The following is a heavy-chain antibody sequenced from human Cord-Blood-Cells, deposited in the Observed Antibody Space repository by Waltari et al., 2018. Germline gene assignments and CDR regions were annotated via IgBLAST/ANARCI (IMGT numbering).Heavy chain of an antibody. V-gene: IGHV3-30-3*01. D-gene: IGHD6-13*01. Sequence: QVQLVESGGGVVQPGRSLRLSCAASGFTFSSYAMHWVRQAPGKGVGGVAVISYDGSNKYYAGSVKGRFTISRDNSKNTLYLQMNSLRAEDTAVYYCAREAAAANDYWGQGTLVTVSS. CDR3: AREAAAANDY. CDR1: GFTFSSYA. CDR2: ISYDGSNK. J-gene: IGHJ4*02.